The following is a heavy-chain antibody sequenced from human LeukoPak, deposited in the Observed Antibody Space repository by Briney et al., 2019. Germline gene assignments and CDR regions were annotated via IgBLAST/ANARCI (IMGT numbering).Heavy chain of an antibody. CDR1: GYTLTESY. Sequence: ASVKVSCKASGYTLTESYMHWVRQAPGQGLEWMGWVNTSSGGTKYAERFQGRVTMTRDTSISTAYMELSRLRSDDTAVYYCARTYRTGTTQRPVPPSYWGQGTLVTVSS. V-gene: IGHV1-2*02. CDR3: ARTYRTGTTQRPVPPSY. CDR2: VNTSSGGT. D-gene: IGHD1-1*01. J-gene: IGHJ4*02.